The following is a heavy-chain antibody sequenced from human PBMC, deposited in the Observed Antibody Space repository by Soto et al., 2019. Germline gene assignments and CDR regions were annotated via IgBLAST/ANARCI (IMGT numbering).Heavy chain of an antibody. J-gene: IGHJ4*02. Sequence: SETLSLTCAVSGGSISSSNWWSWVRQPPGKGLEWIGEIYYSGSTFYSPSLKSRASIAIDTSKNQFFLRLNSVTAAETAVYYCARRRGTGLDYWGQGTLVTVSS. V-gene: IGHV4-4*02. CDR1: GGSISSSNW. CDR3: ARRRGTGLDY. D-gene: IGHD3-10*01. CDR2: IYYSGST.